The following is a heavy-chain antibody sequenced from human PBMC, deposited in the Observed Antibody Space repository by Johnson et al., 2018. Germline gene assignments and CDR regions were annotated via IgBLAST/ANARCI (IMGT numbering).Heavy chain of an antibody. V-gene: IGHV3-49*05. Sequence: VQLVQSGGGLVKPGRSLRLSCTASGFTFGDYAMSWFRQAPGKGLEWVGFIRSKAYGGTTDYAASVKGRFTISRDDSKSIAYLQMNILKTEDKAVYYCTRDRGVHDYGDLDAFDIWGQGTMVTVSS. CDR2: IRSKAYGGTT. CDR1: GFTFGDYA. J-gene: IGHJ3*02. CDR3: TRDRGVHDYGDLDAFDI. D-gene: IGHD4-17*01.